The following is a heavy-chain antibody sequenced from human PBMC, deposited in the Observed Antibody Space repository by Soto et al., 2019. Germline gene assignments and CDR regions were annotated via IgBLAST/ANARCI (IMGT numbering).Heavy chain of an antibody. CDR3: ASTFPYGDYVV. J-gene: IGHJ4*02. Sequence: SDTLSLTCTVSGGSISSYYWSWIRQPPGKGLEWIGYIYYSGSTNYNPSLKSRVTISVDTSKNQFSLKLSSVTAADTAVYYCASTFPYGDYVVWGQGTLVTVSS. D-gene: IGHD4-17*01. CDR2: IYYSGST. CDR1: GGSISSYY. V-gene: IGHV4-59*01.